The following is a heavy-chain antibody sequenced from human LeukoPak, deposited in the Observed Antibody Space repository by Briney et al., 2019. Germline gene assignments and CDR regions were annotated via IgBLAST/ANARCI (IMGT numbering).Heavy chain of an antibody. Sequence: SETLSLTRSVSGASISSYFWSWIRQPPGKGLEWIGYIYYSGTTNYNPSLKSRIAISLDTSKKQFSLRMRSVTAADTAVYYCARSTSGYYSKHYYFYMDVWGKGTTVTVSS. CDR3: ARSTSGYYSKHYYFYMDV. V-gene: IGHV4-59*01. CDR1: GASISSYF. CDR2: IYYSGTT. D-gene: IGHD3-22*01. J-gene: IGHJ6*03.